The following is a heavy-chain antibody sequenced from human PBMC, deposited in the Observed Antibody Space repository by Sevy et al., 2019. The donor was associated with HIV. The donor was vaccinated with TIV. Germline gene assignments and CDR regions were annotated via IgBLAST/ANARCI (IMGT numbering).Heavy chain of an antibody. J-gene: IGHJ4*02. CDR2: ISGSGGST. CDR1: GFTFSSYA. D-gene: IGHD3-22*01. CDR3: ANSGYGGIDFDY. V-gene: IGHV3-23*01. Sequence: GGSLRLSCAASGFTFSSYAMSWVRQAPGKGLEWVSAISGSGGSTYYAESLKGRFTVSRDNSMNRLYLQMNSLRAEDTAVYYCANSGYGGIDFDYWGQGTLVTVSS.